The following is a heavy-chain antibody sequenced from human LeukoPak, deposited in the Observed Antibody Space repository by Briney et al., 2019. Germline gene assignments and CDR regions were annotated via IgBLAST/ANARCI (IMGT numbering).Heavy chain of an antibody. V-gene: IGHV3-7*01. CDR1: GFIFGTTS. CDR2: INYDGSEK. Sequence: AGGSPRLSCAGSGFIFGTTSMSWVRQTPGKGLEWVASINYDGSEKYYVGSVEGRFTISRGSAKKSLFLQMNSLRAEDTAIYYCTRDQHWGQGTLVTVSS. J-gene: IGHJ1*01. CDR3: TRDQH.